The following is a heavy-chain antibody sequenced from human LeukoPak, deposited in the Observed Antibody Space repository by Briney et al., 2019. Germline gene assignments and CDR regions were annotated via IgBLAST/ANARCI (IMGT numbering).Heavy chain of an antibody. Sequence: GGSLRFSCAASGFTFSNYAKSWVRQVPGKRLEWVSAISGSGASTYYADSVKGRFTISRDNSKNTLYLQMSNLRAEDTAVYSCTKDVGNYHHAYWGQGTLVTVSS. CDR3: TKDVGNYHHAY. V-gene: IGHV3-23*01. CDR2: ISGSGAST. CDR1: GFTFSNYA. D-gene: IGHD1-7*01. J-gene: IGHJ4*02.